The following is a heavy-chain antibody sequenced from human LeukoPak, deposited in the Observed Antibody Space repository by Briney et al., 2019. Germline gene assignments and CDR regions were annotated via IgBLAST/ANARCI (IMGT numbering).Heavy chain of an antibody. Sequence: TSETLSLTCAVYGGSFSGYYWSWIRQPPGKGLEWIGEINHSGSTNYNPSLKSRVTISVDTSKNQFSLKLSSVTAADTAVYYCARHRGYYYGSGSRGPNWFDPWGQGTLVIVSS. J-gene: IGHJ5*02. CDR3: ARHRGYYYGSGSRGPNWFDP. V-gene: IGHV4-34*01. CDR1: GGSFSGYY. D-gene: IGHD3-10*01. CDR2: INHSGST.